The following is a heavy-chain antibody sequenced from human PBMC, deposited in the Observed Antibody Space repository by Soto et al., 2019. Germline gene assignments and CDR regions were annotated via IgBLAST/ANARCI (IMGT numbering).Heavy chain of an antibody. CDR3: ATTVVTNYYYYGMDV. CDR1: GYTFTSYG. Sequence: ASVKVSCKASGYTFTSYGISWVRQAPGQGLEWMGWISAYNGNTNYAPKLQGRVTMTTDTSTSTAYMELRSLRSDDTAVYYCATTVVTNYYYYGMDVWGQGTTVTVSS. D-gene: IGHD4-17*01. J-gene: IGHJ6*02. V-gene: IGHV1-18*01. CDR2: ISAYNGNT.